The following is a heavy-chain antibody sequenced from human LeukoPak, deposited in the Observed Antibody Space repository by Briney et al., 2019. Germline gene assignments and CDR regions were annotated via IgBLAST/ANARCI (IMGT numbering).Heavy chain of an antibody. Sequence: SVKVSCKASGGTFSSYAISWVRQAPGQGLEWMGRIIPILGIANYAQKFQGRVTITADKSTSTAYMELSSLRSEDTAVYYCARASGGATTPFDYWGQGTLVTVSS. V-gene: IGHV1-69*04. J-gene: IGHJ4*02. CDR3: ARASGGATTPFDY. D-gene: IGHD1-26*01. CDR1: GGTFSSYA. CDR2: IIPILGIA.